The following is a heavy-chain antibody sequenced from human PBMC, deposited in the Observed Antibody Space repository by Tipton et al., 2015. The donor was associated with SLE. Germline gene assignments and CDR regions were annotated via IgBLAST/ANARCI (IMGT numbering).Heavy chain of an antibody. D-gene: IGHD1-26*01. CDR1: GGSFSAYY. Sequence: TLSLTCAVYGGSFSAYYWTWIRQPPGKGLEWLAEINDGGGTNYNPSLKSRVTVSVDTSKNQFSLKLSSVTAADTAVYYCARTLGAIAHTVYDAFDIWGQGKMVTVSS. V-gene: IGHV4-34*01. CDR2: INDGGGT. J-gene: IGHJ3*02. CDR3: ARTLGAIAHTVYDAFDI.